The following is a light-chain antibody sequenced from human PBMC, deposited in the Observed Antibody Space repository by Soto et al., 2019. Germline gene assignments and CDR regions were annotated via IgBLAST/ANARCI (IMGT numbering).Light chain of an antibody. CDR3: LQDYIFPWT. V-gene: IGKV1-39*01. J-gene: IGKJ1*01. Sequence: IHMTXGPSSLSXSXSXXFXXXFLASQSISSYLNWYQQKPGKAPKVLIYAASSLQSGVPSRFSGIGSGTDFTLSISSLQPEDFATYYCLQDYIFPWTFGQGTKVDI. CDR2: AAS. CDR1: QSISSY.